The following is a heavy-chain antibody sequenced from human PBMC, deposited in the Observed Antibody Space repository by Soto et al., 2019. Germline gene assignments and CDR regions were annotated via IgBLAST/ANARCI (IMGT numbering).Heavy chain of an antibody. Sequence: GESLKISCKGSGYSFTSYWIGWVRQMPGKGLEGMAIMYPGDSDIRYSPSFQGQVTISADKSISTAYLQWSSLKASDTAMYYCARQPSNGQWFVWGQGTTVTVSS. CDR1: GYSFTSYW. D-gene: IGHD3-22*01. CDR3: ARQPSNGQWFV. J-gene: IGHJ6*02. V-gene: IGHV5-51*01. CDR2: MYPGDSDI.